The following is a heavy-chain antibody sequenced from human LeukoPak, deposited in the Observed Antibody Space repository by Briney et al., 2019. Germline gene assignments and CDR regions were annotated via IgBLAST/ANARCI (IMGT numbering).Heavy chain of an antibody. CDR3: AKAGDSSGRGGYYYYYYYMDV. D-gene: IGHD6-19*01. CDR1: GFTVSNNY. V-gene: IGHV3-66*01. CDR2: IYSGGST. J-gene: IGHJ6*03. Sequence: GGSLRLSCAASGFTVSNNYMNWVRQAPGKGLEWVSVIYSGGSTSYADSVKGRFTISRDNSKNTLYLQMNSLRAEDTAVYYCAKAGDSSGRGGYYYYYYYMDVWGKGTTVTISS.